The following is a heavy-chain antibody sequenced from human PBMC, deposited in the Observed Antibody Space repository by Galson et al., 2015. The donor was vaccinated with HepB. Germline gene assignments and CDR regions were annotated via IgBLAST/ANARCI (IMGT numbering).Heavy chain of an antibody. CDR2: INHSGST. V-gene: IGHV4-34*01. Sequence: ETLSLTCAVYGRSFSGYYWSWIRQPPGKGLEWIGEINHSGSTNYNPSLKSRVTISVDTSKNQFSLKLSSVTAADTAVYYCARGTPGVRGVIIRYYYGMDVWGQGTTVTVSS. CDR3: ARGTPGVRGVIIRYYYGMDV. J-gene: IGHJ6*02. CDR1: GRSFSGYY. D-gene: IGHD3-10*01.